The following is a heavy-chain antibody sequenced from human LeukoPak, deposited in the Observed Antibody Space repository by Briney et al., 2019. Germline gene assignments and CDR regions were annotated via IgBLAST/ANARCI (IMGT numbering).Heavy chain of an antibody. CDR3: ARDRAHDYADY. V-gene: IGHV4-4*02. D-gene: IGHD3-10*01. Sequence: GSLRLSCAASGFMFSGYWMSWVRQPPGKGLEWIGSIYYSGSTYYNPSLKSRVTISVDRSKNQFSLKLRSVTAADTAVYYCARDRAHDYADYWGQGILVTVSS. CDR1: GFMFSGYW. J-gene: IGHJ4*02. CDR2: IYYSGST.